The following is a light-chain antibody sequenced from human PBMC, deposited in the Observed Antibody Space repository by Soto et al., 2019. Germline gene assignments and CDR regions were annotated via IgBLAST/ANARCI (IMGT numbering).Light chain of an antibody. CDR1: XSDVGGYNY. CDR2: DVS. CDR3: SSYTSSSTPVV. V-gene: IGLV2-14*01. Sequence: QSALTQPASVSGSPGQSITISCTGTXSDVGGYNYVSWYQQHPGKAPKLMIYDVSNRPSGVSNRFSGSKSGNTASLTISGLQAEDEADYYCSSYTSSSTPVVFGGGTKLTVL. J-gene: IGLJ2*01.